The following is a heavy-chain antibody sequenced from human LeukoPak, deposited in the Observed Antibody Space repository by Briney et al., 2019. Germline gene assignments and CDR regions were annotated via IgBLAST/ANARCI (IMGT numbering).Heavy chain of an antibody. D-gene: IGHD1-26*01. CDR1: GFTFSSYG. CDR2: ISGSGDST. V-gene: IGHV3-23*01. CDR3: AKKTDSGSPGGFDP. Sequence: GGSLGLSCAASGFTFSSYGMSWVRQAPGKGLEWVSLISGSGDSTYYADSVKGRFTISRDNSKNTLHLQMNSLRAEDTALYYCAKKTDSGSPGGFDPWGQGTLVTVSS. J-gene: IGHJ5*02.